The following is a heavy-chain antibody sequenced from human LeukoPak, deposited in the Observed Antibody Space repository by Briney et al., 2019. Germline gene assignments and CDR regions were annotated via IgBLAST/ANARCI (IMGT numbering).Heavy chain of an antibody. CDR1: GGSISSYY. D-gene: IGHD3-3*01. V-gene: IGHV4-4*07. J-gene: IGHJ4*02. CDR3: ARESKDDFWSGYNDY. CDR2: IYTSGST. Sequence: SEILSLTCTVSGGSISSYYWSWIRQPAGRGLEWIGRIYTSGSTNYNPSLKSRVTMSVDTSKNQFSLKLSSVTAADTAVYYCARESKDDFWSGYNDYWGQGTLVTVSS.